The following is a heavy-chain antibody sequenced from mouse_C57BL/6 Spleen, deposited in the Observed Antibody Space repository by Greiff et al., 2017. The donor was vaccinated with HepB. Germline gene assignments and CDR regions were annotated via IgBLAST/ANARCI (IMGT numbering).Heavy chain of an antibody. Sequence: DVKLVESGGGLVKPGGSLKLSCAASGFTFSSYAMSWVRQTPEKRLEWVATISDGGSYTYYPDNVKGRFTISRDNAKNNLYLQMSHLKSEDTAMYYCARGGPTIVTPCDYWGQGTTLTVSS. CDR2: ISDGGSYT. D-gene: IGHD2-5*01. V-gene: IGHV5-4*03. J-gene: IGHJ2*01. CDR1: GFTFSSYA. CDR3: ARGGPTIVTPCDY.